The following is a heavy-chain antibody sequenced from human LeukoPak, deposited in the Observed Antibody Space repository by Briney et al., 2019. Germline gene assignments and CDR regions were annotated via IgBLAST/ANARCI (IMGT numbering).Heavy chain of an antibody. CDR3: ARGGKWLQIDY. J-gene: IGHJ4*02. CDR2: IYYSGTT. CDR1: GGSISSDY. Sequence: SETLSLTCTVSGGSISSDYWSWIRQPPGKGLEWIGYIYYSGTTNYNPSLKSRATISVDTSKNQFSLKLTSVTAADTAVYFCARGGKWLQIDYWGQGTLVTVSS. D-gene: IGHD5-24*01. V-gene: IGHV4-59*01.